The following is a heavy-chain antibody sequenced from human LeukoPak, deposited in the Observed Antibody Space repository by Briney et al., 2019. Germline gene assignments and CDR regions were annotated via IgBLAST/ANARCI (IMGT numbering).Heavy chain of an antibody. CDR3: AKPRQNYFDSSGYSSLGD. J-gene: IGHJ4*02. CDR1: GFTFGTYP. CDR2: ISGSGGGA. D-gene: IGHD3-22*01. V-gene: IGHV3-23*01. Sequence: GGSLRLSCAASGFTFGTYPMSWVRQAPGKGLEWVSGISGSGGGAYYAESVKGRFAISRDNSKDTLYLQLNSLRAEDTAVYYCAKPRQNYFDSSGYSSLGDWGQGTLVTVSS.